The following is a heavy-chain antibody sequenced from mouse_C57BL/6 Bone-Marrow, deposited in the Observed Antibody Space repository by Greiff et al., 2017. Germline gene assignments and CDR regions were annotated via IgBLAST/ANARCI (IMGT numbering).Heavy chain of an antibody. CDR2: IYPRDGST. CDR1: GYTFTDHT. V-gene: IGHV1-78*01. Sequence: LVESDAELVKPGASVKISCKVSGYTFTDHTIHWMKQRPEQGLEWIGYIYPRDGSTKYNEKFKGKATLTADKSSSTAYMQLNSLTSEDSAVYFCARGWLNDLYYAMYYWGQVTSVTVSS. CDR3: ARGWLNDLYYAMYY. J-gene: IGHJ4*01. D-gene: IGHD2-3*01.